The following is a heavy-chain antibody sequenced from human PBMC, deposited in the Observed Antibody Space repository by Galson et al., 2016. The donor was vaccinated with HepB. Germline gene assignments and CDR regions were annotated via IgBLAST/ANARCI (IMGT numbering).Heavy chain of an antibody. D-gene: IGHD3-3*01. V-gene: IGHV4-61*01. CDR3: ARERRSAYYTDN. J-gene: IGHJ4*02. CDR2: VYFTGST. Sequence: TLSLTCTVSGDSVSSGSYYWIWIRQPPGRRLEWIGYVYFTGSTNYNPSLKSRVTISLDTSKNQFSLDLSSVTAADTAVYYCARERRSAYYTDNWGQGTLVTVSS. CDR1: GDSVSSGSYY.